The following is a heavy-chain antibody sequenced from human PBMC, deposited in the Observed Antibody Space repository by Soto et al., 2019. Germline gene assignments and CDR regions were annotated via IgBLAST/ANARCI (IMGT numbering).Heavy chain of an antibody. Sequence: SETLSLTCSVSGYSVTSSDYYWGWSRQPPGKGLEWRGSMFYSGLSYDSPSFRSRVTLAVDTSKNQFSARLNSVPDAATAVYYCAPLTVSLSGPHGIHVWGQESTVTVSS. CDR2: MFYSGLS. CDR1: GYSVTSSDYY. CDR3: APLTVSLSGPHGIHV. J-gene: IGHJ6*02. D-gene: IGHD2-15*01. V-gene: IGHV4-39*01.